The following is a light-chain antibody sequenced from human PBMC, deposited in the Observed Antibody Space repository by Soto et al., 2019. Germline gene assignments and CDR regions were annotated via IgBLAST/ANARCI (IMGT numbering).Light chain of an antibody. V-gene: IGKV3-20*01. CDR2: GAS. Sequence: EIVLTQSPGTLSLSPGERATLSCRASQSVSSSYLAWYQQKPGQAPRLLIYGASSRATGIPDRFRGSGSGTDFTLSNSRLEPEDFAVYYCHQYSSSPYTFGQGTQLEIK. CDR1: QSVSSSY. J-gene: IGKJ2*01. CDR3: HQYSSSPYT.